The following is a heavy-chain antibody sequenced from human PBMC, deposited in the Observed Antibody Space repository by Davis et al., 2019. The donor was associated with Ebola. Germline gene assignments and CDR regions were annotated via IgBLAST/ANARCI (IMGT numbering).Heavy chain of an antibody. CDR3: ARERTTVTKGRGMDV. D-gene: IGHD4-17*01. CDR1: GGSFNGYY. Sequence: MPSETLSLTCAVYGGSFNGYYWGWIRQSPGKGLEWIGEIGHDGNTKYNPSVKSRVSISMDTSKNQFSLNLSSVTAADTAVYYCARERTTVTKGRGMDVWGQGTTVTVSS. V-gene: IGHV4-34*01. J-gene: IGHJ6*02. CDR2: IGHDGNT.